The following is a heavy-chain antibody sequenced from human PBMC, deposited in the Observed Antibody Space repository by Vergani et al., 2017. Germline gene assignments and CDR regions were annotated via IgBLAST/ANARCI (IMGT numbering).Heavy chain of an antibody. D-gene: IGHD3-9*01. J-gene: IGHJ4*02. Sequence: QVQLQESGPGLVKPSETLSLTCAVSGFSIDNGYYWDWIRQPPGKGLEWIGSIYRTGRTQFNPSLKSRVTISVDTSNNHFSLRLNSLTAADTAVYYCARRAGIVYDIFSGTQYFFDFWCQGTLVTVSS. V-gene: IGHV4-38-2*01. CDR2: IYRTGRT. CDR1: GFSIDNGYY. CDR3: ARRAGIVYDIFSGTQYFFDF.